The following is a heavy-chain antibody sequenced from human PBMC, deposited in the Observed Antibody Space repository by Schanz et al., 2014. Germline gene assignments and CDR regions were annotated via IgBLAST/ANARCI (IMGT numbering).Heavy chain of an antibody. V-gene: IGHV4-59*01. CDR3: ARGLVRGVMFDL. D-gene: IGHD3-10*01. J-gene: IGHJ5*02. Sequence: QLQLQESGPGLVKPSETLSLTCTVSGGSISSYYWSWIRQPPGKGLEWIGYIYYSGSTNYKPSLKRRVTISVDTSKNQISLKLSSVTAADTAVYYCARGLVRGVMFDLWGQGTLVTVS. CDR1: GGSISSYY. CDR2: IYYSGST.